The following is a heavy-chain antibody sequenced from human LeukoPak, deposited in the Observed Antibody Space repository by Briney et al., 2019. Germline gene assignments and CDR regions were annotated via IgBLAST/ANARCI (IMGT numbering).Heavy chain of an antibody. J-gene: IGHJ4*02. D-gene: IGHD6-13*01. CDR2: INHSGST. CDR3: ARDSAWGGSSWYRY. CDR1: GGSFSGYY. V-gene: IGHV4-34*01. Sequence: SETLSLTCAVYGGSFSGYYWSWIRQPPGKGLEWIGEINHSGSTNYNPSLKSRVTISVDTSKNQFSLKLSSVTAADTAVYYCARDSAWGGSSWYRYWGQGTLVTVSS.